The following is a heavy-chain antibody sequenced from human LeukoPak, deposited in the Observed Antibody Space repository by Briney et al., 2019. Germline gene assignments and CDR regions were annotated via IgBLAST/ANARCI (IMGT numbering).Heavy chain of an antibody. V-gene: IGHV1-2*02. CDR1: VYTFTGYY. CDR2: IKPNSGGT. CDR3: ARDVDGMDV. J-gene: IGHJ6*02. Sequence: GASVNVSCKASVYTFTGYYMHWVRQAPGQGLEWMGWIKPNSGGTNYAQKFQGRVTMTRDTSISTAYMGLNRLRSDDTAVYYCARDVDGMDVWGQGTTVTVSS.